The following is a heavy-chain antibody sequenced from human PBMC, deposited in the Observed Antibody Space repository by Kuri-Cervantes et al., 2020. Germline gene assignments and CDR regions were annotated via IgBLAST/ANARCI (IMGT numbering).Heavy chain of an antibody. CDR1: GYTFTSYG. D-gene: IGHD2-2*02. V-gene: IGHV1-2*02. Sequence: ASVKVSCKASGYTFTSYGISWVRQAPGQGLEWMGWINPNSGGTNYAQKFQGRVTMTRDTSISTAYMELSRLRSDDTAVYYCAREDIVVVPAAILGYGGMDVWGQGTTVTVSS. CDR2: INPNSGGT. J-gene: IGHJ6*02. CDR3: AREDIVVVPAAILGYGGMDV.